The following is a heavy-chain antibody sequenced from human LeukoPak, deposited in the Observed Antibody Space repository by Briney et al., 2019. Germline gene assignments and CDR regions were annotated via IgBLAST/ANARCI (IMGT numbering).Heavy chain of an antibody. V-gene: IGHV1-69*05. D-gene: IGHD5-18*01. CDR2: IIPIFGTA. J-gene: IGHJ4*02. Sequence: SVKVSCKASGGTFSSYAISWVRQAPGQGLEWMGGIIPIFGTANYAQKFQGRVTITTNESTSTAYMELSSLRSEDTAVYYCARGLAAMAIFDYWGQGTLVTVSS. CDR1: GGTFSSYA. CDR3: ARGLAAMAIFDY.